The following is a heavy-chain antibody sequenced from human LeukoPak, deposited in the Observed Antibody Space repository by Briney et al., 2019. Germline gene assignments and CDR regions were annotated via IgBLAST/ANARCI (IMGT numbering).Heavy chain of an antibody. J-gene: IGHJ4*02. CDR1: TYTFTDYF. V-gene: IGHV1-2*02. D-gene: IGHD1-26*01. CDR3: ARSSGSLPLNY. CDR2: INPNSGGT. Sequence: GASVTVSFKASTYTFTDYFMHGVRQAPGQGLEGMGWINPNSGGTNYAQKFQGRVTMTRDTSISTAYMELSRLRSDDTAVYYCARSSGSLPLNYWGQGTLVTVSS.